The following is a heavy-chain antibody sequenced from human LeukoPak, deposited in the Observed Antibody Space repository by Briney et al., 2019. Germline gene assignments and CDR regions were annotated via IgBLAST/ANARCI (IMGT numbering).Heavy chain of an antibody. J-gene: IGHJ6*02. D-gene: IGHD6-19*01. V-gene: IGHV1-8*01. CDR3: ARDGYSSGWYSYYYYYYGMDV. CDR2: MNPNSGNT. Sequence: ASVKVSCKASGYTFTSYDINWVRQATGQGLEWMGWMNPNSGNTGYAQKFQGRVSMTRNTSISTAYMELSSLRSEDTAVYCCARDGYSSGWYSYYYYYYGMDVWGQGTTVTVSS. CDR1: GYTFTSYD.